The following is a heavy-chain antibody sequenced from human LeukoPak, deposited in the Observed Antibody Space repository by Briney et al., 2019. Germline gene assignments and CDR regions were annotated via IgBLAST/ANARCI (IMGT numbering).Heavy chain of an antibody. D-gene: IGHD6-19*01. Sequence: GGSLRLSCAASGFSFSNSSMNWVRQSPGKGLEWVSYISGSTTATYYADSVRGRFTISRDNVKKSLYLQMNSLRDEDTAVYYCASSPSKKQWLANYYYYGMDVWGQGTTVTVSS. J-gene: IGHJ6*02. CDR2: ISGSTTAT. CDR1: GFSFSNSS. CDR3: ASSPSKKQWLANYYYYGMDV. V-gene: IGHV3-48*02.